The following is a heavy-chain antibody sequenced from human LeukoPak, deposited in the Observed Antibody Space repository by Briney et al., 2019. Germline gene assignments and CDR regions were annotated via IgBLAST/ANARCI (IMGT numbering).Heavy chain of an antibody. D-gene: IGHD4-17*01. CDR3: EKGDYGDCY. Sequence: GGSLRLSCAASGFTFSNYAMAWVRQAPGKGLEWVSSITSSGNRYYADSVKGRFTISRDNSKNTVYVQMTSLRAEDTAVYYCEKGDYGDCYWGQGTLVTVSS. J-gene: IGHJ4*02. V-gene: IGHV3-23*01. CDR2: ITSSGNR. CDR1: GFTFSNYA.